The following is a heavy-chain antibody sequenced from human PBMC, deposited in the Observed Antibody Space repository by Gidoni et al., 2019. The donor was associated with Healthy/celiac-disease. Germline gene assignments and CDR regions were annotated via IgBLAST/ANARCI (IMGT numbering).Heavy chain of an antibody. CDR1: GFSLSTSGMR. J-gene: IGHJ4*02. CDR3: ARIGAGNFDY. CDR2: IDWDDDK. V-gene: IGHV2-70*04. Sequence: QVTLKESGPALVKPTQTLTLTCTFSGFSLSTSGMRVSWIRQPPGKALEWLARIDWDDDKFYSTSLKTRLTISKDTSKNQVVLTMTNMDPVDTATYYCARIGAGNFDYWGQGTLVTVSS. D-gene: IGHD6-19*01.